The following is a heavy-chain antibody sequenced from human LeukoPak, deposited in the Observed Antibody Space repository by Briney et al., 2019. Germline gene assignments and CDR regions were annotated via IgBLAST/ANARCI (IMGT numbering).Heavy chain of an antibody. D-gene: IGHD3-16*01. Sequence: PGRSLRLSCAASGFTFSSYGMHWVRQAPGEGLEWVAVISYDGSNKYYADSVKGRFTISRDNSKNTLYLQMNSLRAEDTAVYYCAKDVGGHFDYWGQGTLVTVSS. CDR1: GFTFSSYG. J-gene: IGHJ4*02. V-gene: IGHV3-30*18. CDR2: ISYDGSNK. CDR3: AKDVGGHFDY.